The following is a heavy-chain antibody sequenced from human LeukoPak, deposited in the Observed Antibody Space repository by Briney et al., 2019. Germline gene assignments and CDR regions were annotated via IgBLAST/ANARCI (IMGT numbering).Heavy chain of an antibody. CDR1: DDSFSSHY. J-gene: IGHJ3*02. D-gene: IGHD4-17*01. CDR3: ARDLVTVTKGFDI. Sequence: SETLSLTCAVSDDSFSSHYWTWIRQPPGKGLEWIGYISYIGSTNYNPSLKSRVTISIDTSKNQFSLKLTSVTAADTAVYYCARDLVTVTKGFDIWGQGAMVSVSS. V-gene: IGHV4-59*11. CDR2: ISYIGST.